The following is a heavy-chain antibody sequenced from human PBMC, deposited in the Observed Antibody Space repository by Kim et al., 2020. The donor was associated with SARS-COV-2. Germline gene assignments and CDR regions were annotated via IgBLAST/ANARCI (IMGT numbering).Heavy chain of an antibody. V-gene: IGHV3-48*02. J-gene: IGHJ4*02. D-gene: IGHD2-2*01. CDR3: ARDGGYCSSPSCYLGV. CDR2: ISSSSSTI. CDR1: GFTFSSYS. Sequence: GGSLRLSCAVSGFTFSSYSMNWVRQTPGKGLEWVSYISSSSSTIYYAVSVKGRFTISRDNAKNSLYLQMNSLRDEDTAVYYCARDGGYCSSPSCYLGVRGQGTLVTVSS.